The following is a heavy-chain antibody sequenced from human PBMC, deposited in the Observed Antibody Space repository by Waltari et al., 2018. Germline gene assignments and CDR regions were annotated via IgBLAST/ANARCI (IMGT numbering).Heavy chain of an antibody. CDR3: AKHYDSSGYWCWFDP. Sequence: EVQLLESGGGLVQPGGSLRLSCAASGFTFSSYAMSWVRQAPGKGLEWVSAISGSGGSTYSADSVKGRFTISRDNSKNTLYLQMNSLRAEDTAVYYCAKHYDSSGYWCWFDPWGQGTLVTVSS. CDR2: ISGSGGST. D-gene: IGHD3-22*01. V-gene: IGHV3-23*01. CDR1: GFTFSSYA. J-gene: IGHJ5*02.